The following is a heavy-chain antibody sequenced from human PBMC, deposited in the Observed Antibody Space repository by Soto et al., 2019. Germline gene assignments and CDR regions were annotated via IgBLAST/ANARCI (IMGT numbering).Heavy chain of an antibody. D-gene: IGHD5-18*01. CDR1: GFTFTRYS. Sequence: SGGSLRLSCAASGFTFTRYSMNWVRQAPGKGLEWVSSISSTTNYIYYGDSMKGRFTISRDNAKNSLYLEMNSLRAEDTAVYCCAKEADVDTAMAFDYWGQGTLVTVSS. V-gene: IGHV3-21*06. CDR2: ISSTTNYI. CDR3: AKEADVDTAMAFDY. J-gene: IGHJ4*02.